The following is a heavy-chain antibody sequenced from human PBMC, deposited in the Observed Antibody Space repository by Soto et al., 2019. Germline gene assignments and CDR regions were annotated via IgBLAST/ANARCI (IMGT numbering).Heavy chain of an antibody. V-gene: IGHV3-23*01. CDR1: GFTFSSYG. CDR2: ISGSGDYT. CDR3: AKRNGDYGCDY. J-gene: IGHJ4*02. D-gene: IGHD4-17*01. Sequence: EVQLLESGGGLVQPGGSLRLSCAASGFTFSSYGMSWVRQAPGKGLEWVSEISGSGDYTYYADSVKGRFTVSRDNSKNTLYLQMNSLRAQDTAVYYCAKRNGDYGCDYWGQGTLVTVSS.